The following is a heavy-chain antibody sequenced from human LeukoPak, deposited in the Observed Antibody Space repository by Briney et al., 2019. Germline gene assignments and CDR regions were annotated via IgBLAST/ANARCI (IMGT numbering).Heavy chain of an antibody. CDR3: ARGRCGVGATWGSWYYYYYMDV. CDR2: INHSGST. CDR1: GGSFSGYY. V-gene: IGHV4-34*01. Sequence: SETLSLTCAVYGGSFSGYYWSWIRQPPGKGLEWIGEINHSGSTNYNPSLKSRVTISVDTSKSQFSLKLSSVTAADTAVYYCARGRCGVGATWGSWYYYYYMDVWGKGTTVTVSS. D-gene: IGHD1-26*01. J-gene: IGHJ6*03.